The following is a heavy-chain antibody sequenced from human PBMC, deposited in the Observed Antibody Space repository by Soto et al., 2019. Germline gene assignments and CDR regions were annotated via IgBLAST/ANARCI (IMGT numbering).Heavy chain of an antibody. V-gene: IGHV3-30-3*01. CDR2: ISYDGSNK. Sequence: PGGSLRLSCAASGFTFSSYAMHWVRQAPGKGLEWVAVISYDGSNKYYADSVKGRFTISRDNSKNTLYLQMNSLRAEDTAVYYCAMTVVVTDYGMDVWGQGTTVTVSS. J-gene: IGHJ6*02. CDR1: GFTFSSYA. CDR3: AMTVVVTDYGMDV. D-gene: IGHD2-21*02.